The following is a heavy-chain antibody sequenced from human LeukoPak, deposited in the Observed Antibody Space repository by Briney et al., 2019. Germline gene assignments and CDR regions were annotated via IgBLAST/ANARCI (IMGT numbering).Heavy chain of an antibody. CDR3: ARDKRKFSGAPYYYYYYYMDV. V-gene: IGHV4-34*01. CDR2: INHSGST. J-gene: IGHJ6*03. Sequence: PSETLSLTCAVYGRSFSGYYWSWIRQPPGRGLEWIGEINHSGSTNYNPSLKSRVTISVDTSKNQFSLKLSSVTAADTAVYYCARDKRKFSGAPYYYYYYYMDVWGKGTTVTVSS. CDR1: GRSFSGYY. D-gene: IGHD7-27*01.